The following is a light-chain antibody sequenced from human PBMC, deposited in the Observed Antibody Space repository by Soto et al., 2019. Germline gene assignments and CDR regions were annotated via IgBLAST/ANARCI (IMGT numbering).Light chain of an antibody. CDR2: VAS. CDR3: QHYGSSPWT. CDR1: QSVGGSY. Sequence: EIVLTQSPGTLSLSPGESATLSCRASQSVGGSYLAWFQQKPGQAPRLLIYVASTRATGVPDRFSGSGSATDFSLTINRLEPEDFAVYYCQHYGSSPWTFGQGTKVDIK. J-gene: IGKJ1*01. V-gene: IGKV3-20*01.